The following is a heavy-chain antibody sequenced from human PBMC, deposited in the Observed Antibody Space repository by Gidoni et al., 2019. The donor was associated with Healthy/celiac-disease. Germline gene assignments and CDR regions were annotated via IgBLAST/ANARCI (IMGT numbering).Heavy chain of an antibody. V-gene: IGHV4-61*02. CDR3: AREGGRSGWYYGYFDY. D-gene: IGHD6-19*01. CDR2: IYTSGST. J-gene: IGHJ4*02. Sequence: QVQLQESGPGLVKPSQTLSLTCTVSGGSISSGSYYWSWIRQPAGKGLEWIGRIYTSGSTNYNPSLTSRVTISVDTSKNQFSLKLSSVTAADTAVYYCAREGGRSGWYYGYFDYWGQGTLVTVSS. CDR1: GGSISSGSYY.